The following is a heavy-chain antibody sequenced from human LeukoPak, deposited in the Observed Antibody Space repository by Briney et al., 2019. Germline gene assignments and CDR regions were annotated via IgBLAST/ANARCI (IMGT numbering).Heavy chain of an antibody. J-gene: IGHJ4*02. Sequence: GGSLRLSXTASGFTFGEYAMNWFRQAQGKGLEWVGFIRSKGYGGTKEYAASVKGRFTISRDDSKSIAYLQMNSLKTEDTAVYYCTRHSGSYYEFDYWGQGTLVTVSS. CDR3: TRHSGSYYEFDY. V-gene: IGHV3-49*03. D-gene: IGHD1-26*01. CDR2: IRSKGYGGTK. CDR1: GFTFGEYA.